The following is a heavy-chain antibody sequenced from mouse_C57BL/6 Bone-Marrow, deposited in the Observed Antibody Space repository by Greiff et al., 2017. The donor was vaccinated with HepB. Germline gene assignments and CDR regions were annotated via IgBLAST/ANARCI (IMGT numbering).Heavy chain of an antibody. D-gene: IGHD1-1*01. CDR1: GYTFTSYW. V-gene: IGHV1-55*01. CDR2: IYPGSGST. J-gene: IGHJ3*01. Sequence: QVQLQQPGAELVKPGASVKMSCKASGYTFTSYWITWVKQRPGQGLEWIGDIYPGSGSTNYNEKFKSKDTLTVDTSSSTAYMQLSSLTSEDSAVYYCARPLYGSQPWVFAYWGQGTLVTVSA. CDR3: ARPLYGSQPWVFAY.